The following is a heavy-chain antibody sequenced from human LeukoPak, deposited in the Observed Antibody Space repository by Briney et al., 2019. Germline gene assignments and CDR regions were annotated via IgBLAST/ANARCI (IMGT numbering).Heavy chain of an antibody. CDR3: ARGGVVVPGRYFDL. J-gene: IGHJ2*01. Sequence: ASVKVSCKASGYTFTSYAMHWVRQAPGQRLEWMGWINAGNGNTKYSQKFQGRVTITRDTSASTAYMELSSLRSEDTAVYYCARGGVVVPGRYFDLWGRGTLVTVSS. D-gene: IGHD3-22*01. CDR2: INAGNGNT. V-gene: IGHV1-3*01. CDR1: GYTFTSYA.